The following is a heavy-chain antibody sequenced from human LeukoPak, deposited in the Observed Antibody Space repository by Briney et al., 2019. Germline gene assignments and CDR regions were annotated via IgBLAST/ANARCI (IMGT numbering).Heavy chain of an antibody. Sequence: AGGSLRLSCAASGFTFSNYPMHWVRQPPGKGLEWVAVISYDGSNEYYADSVKGRFTISRDNSKNTLYLQMNSLRAEDTAVFYCARDRRLYSSSYAFDIWGQGTMVTVSS. V-gene: IGHV3-30-3*01. J-gene: IGHJ3*02. CDR2: ISYDGSNE. CDR1: GFTFSNYP. D-gene: IGHD6-6*01. CDR3: ARDRRLYSSSYAFDI.